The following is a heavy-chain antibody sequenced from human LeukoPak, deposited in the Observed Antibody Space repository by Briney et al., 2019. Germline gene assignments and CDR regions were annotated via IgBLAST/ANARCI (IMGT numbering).Heavy chain of an antibody. J-gene: IGHJ4*02. V-gene: IGHV4-34*01. CDR3: ARQTGSGLFILP. Sequence: PSETPSLTCAVYGGSFNGYYWSWIRQPPGKGLEWIGEINHSGSTNYNPSLKSRVTISVDTSKNQFSLKLSSVTAADTAVYYCARQTGSGLFILPGGQGTLVTVSS. CDR2: INHSGST. CDR1: GGSFNGYY. D-gene: IGHD3/OR15-3a*01.